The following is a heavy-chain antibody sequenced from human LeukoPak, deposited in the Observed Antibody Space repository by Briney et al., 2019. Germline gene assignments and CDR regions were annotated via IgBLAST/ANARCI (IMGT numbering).Heavy chain of an antibody. CDR2: ISGSGGST. CDR3: AKSRARIAVAGTVYFQH. J-gene: IGHJ1*01. Sequence: PGGSLRLSCAASGFTFSSYAMSWVRQAPGKGLEWVSAISGSGGSTYYADSVKGRFTISRDNSKNTRYLQMNSLRAEDTAVYYCAKSRARIAVAGTVYFQHWGQGTLVTVSS. V-gene: IGHV3-23*01. CDR1: GFTFSSYA. D-gene: IGHD6-19*01.